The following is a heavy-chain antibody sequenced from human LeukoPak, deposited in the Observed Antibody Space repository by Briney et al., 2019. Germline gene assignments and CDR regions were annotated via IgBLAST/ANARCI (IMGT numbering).Heavy chain of an antibody. CDR1: GFTFSRHP. V-gene: IGHV3-30*04. J-gene: IGHJ4*02. CDR2: IVYDGSEK. Sequence: GTSLRLSCAASGFTFSRHPMHWVRQAPGKGLEWVAVIVYDGSEKYYKESVKGRFTISRDNSKNTLYLQMDSLRPEDTAVYYCAKDPRGPTGYDHSGRDTFDYWGQGTLVTVSS. CDR3: AKDPRGPTGYDHSGRDTFDY. D-gene: IGHD3-22*01.